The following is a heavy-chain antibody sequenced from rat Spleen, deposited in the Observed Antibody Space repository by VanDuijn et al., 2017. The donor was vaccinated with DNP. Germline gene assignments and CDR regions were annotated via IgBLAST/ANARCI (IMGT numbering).Heavy chain of an antibody. CDR1: GFTFSNYG. CDR3: VKDKWFYAMDA. D-gene: IGHD1-1*01. V-gene: IGHV5S13*01. J-gene: IGHJ4*01. CDR2: ISYDGGST. Sequence: EVQLVESGGGLVQPGRSLKLSCAASGFTFSNYGMAWVRQAPTTGLEWVASISYDGGSTSYSDSVKGRFTISRNNAEDTVYLQMNSLRSEDRATYYCVKDKWFYAMDAWGQGTSVTVSS.